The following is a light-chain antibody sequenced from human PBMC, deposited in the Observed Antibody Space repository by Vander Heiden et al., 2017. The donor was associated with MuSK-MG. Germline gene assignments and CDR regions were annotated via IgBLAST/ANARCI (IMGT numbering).Light chain of an antibody. J-gene: IGKJ1*01. CDR1: QSISSY. CDR3: QQSDSTPRA. V-gene: IGKV1-39*01. CDR2: AAS. Sequence: DIQLTQSPSSLSASVGDRVTITCRASQSISSYLNWYQQKPGKAPKLLIYAASSLQSGVPSRFSRSGSGTDFTLTMSRLQPEDFATYYCQQSDSTPRAFGQGTKVEIK.